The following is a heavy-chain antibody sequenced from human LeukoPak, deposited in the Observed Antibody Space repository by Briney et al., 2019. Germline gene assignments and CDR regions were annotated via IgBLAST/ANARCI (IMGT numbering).Heavy chain of an antibody. J-gene: IGHJ4*02. CDR2: ISSSSSYI. V-gene: IGHV3-21*01. Sequence: GGSLRLSCAASGFTFSSYSMNWVSQAPGKGLEWVSSISSSSSYIYYADSVKGRFTISRDNAKNSLYLQMNSLRAEDTAVYYCAREFGDYEAIDYWGQGTLVTVSS. CDR1: GFTFSSYS. CDR3: AREFGDYEAIDY. D-gene: IGHD4-17*01.